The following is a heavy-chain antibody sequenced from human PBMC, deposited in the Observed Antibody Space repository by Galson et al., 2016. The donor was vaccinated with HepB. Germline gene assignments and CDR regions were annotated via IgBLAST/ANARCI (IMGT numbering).Heavy chain of an antibody. V-gene: IGHV3-66*02. CDR1: GFTVGSSY. Sequence: SLRLSCAASGFTVGSSYMAWVRHFPGQGLESVSVIFSGGTTFYADSTQGRFTISRDNSKNTLFLQMNSLRADDTAVYYCARDSGYNEHGGFDNWGQGTLVTVSS. J-gene: IGHJ4*02. CDR2: IFSGGTT. CDR3: ARDSGYNEHGGFDN. D-gene: IGHD5-24*01.